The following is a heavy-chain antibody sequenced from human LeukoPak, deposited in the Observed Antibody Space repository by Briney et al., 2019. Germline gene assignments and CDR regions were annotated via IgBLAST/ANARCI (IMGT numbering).Heavy chain of an antibody. Sequence: SVKVSCKASGGTFSSYAISWVRQAPGQGLEWMGRIIPIFGTANYAQEFQGRVTITTDESTSTAYMELSSLRSEDTAVYYCARDGGLWFGGDYYYYMDVWGKGTTVTVSS. CDR1: GGTFSSYA. CDR3: ARDGGLWFGGDYYYYMDV. V-gene: IGHV1-69*05. D-gene: IGHD3-10*01. CDR2: IIPIFGTA. J-gene: IGHJ6*03.